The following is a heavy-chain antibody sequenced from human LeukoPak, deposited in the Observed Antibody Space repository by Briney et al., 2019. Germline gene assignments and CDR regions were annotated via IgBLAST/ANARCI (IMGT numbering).Heavy chain of an antibody. CDR1: GGSISSHY. CDR2: IYYSGST. D-gene: IGHD5-24*01. Sequence: PSETLPLTCTVSGGSISSHYWSWIRQPPGKGLEWIGYIYYSGSTNYNPSLKSRVTISVDTSKNQFSLKLSSVTAADTAVYYCARGYSYYYYMDVWGKGTTVTVSS. CDR3: ARGYSYYYYMDV. J-gene: IGHJ6*03. V-gene: IGHV4-59*11.